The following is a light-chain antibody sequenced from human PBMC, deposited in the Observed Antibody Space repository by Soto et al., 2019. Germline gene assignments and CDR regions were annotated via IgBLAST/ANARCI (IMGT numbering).Light chain of an antibody. V-gene: IGLV2-14*01. CDR3: ASFRSGTILV. Sequence: QSVRTQPASVSVSPGQSVTSSCTGPRSDIGDSNFISWYQHSPGKAPRLLIYEVNNRPSGVSKRFSGSKAGNTASLTISGLLDDDEADYFCASFRSGTILVFGSGTKVTVL. J-gene: IGLJ1*01. CDR1: RSDIGDSNF. CDR2: EVN.